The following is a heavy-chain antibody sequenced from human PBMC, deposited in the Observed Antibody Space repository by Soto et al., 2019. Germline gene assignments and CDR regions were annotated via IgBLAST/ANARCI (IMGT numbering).Heavy chain of an antibody. CDR1: GGSISTYY. CDR2: IDTSGNT. CDR3: ARYSSNWFQTEGMDV. D-gene: IGHD6-13*01. V-gene: IGHV4-4*07. Sequence: SETLSLTCTVSGGSISTYYWSWIRQPAGKGLEWIGRIDTSGNTNYNPSLKSRVTMSVNTSKKQFSLKLTSVTAADTAVYYCARYSSNWFQTEGMDVWGQGTTVTVSS. J-gene: IGHJ6*02.